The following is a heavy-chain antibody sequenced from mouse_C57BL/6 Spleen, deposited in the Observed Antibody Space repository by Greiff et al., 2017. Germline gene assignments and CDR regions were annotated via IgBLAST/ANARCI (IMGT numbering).Heavy chain of an antibody. CDR2: IYPGSGNT. D-gene: IGHD1-1*01. V-gene: IGHV1-76*01. J-gene: IGHJ2*01. Sequence: QVHVKQSGAELVRPGASVKLSCKASGYTFTDYYINWVKQRPGQGLEWIARIYPGSGNTYYNEKFKGKATLTAEKSSSTAYMQLSSLTSEDSAVXVCAALYYGSSPYYFDYWGQGTTLTVSS. CDR1: GYTFTDYY. CDR3: AALYYGSSPYYFDY.